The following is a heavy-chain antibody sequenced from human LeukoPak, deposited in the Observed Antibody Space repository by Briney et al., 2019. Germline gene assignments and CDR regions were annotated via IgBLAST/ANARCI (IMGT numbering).Heavy chain of an antibody. D-gene: IGHD3-22*01. CDR1: GFTFSTYS. J-gene: IGHJ4*02. V-gene: IGHV3-21*01. CDR3: ARETATYEFDY. CDR2: MTSSSDYM. Sequence: PGGSLRLSCAASGFTFSTYSMNWVRQAPGKGLEWVPSMTSSSDYMSYADSVKGRFTISRDNAQNSLYLQMNSLRAEDTAVYYCARETATYEFDYWGQGTLVTVSS.